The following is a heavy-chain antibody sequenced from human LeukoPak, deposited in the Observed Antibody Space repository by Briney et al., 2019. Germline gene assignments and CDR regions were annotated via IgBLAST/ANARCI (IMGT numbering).Heavy chain of an antibody. CDR2: IKGDGSVK. J-gene: IGHJ4*02. D-gene: IGHD6-19*01. V-gene: IGHV3-7*01. CDR3: ARDSGWFKADY. Sequence: GGSLRLSCAASGFTFSSSWMNWVRQAPGKGLEWVAMIKGDGSVKLYLVSVKGRFTISRDNAGNSLYLQMNSLRAEDTAVYYCARDSGWFKADYWGQGTLVTVSS. CDR1: GFTFSSSW.